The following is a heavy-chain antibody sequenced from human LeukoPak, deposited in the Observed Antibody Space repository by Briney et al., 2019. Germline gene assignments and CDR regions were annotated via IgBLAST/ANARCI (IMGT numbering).Heavy chain of an antibody. V-gene: IGHV5-51*01. J-gene: IGHJ4*02. CDR3: ARTYSSSPYFFDY. Sequence: GESLKISCKRSGYSFTTHWIGWVRQMPGKGLQWMRLIYPGDSDARYSPSFQGQVTISADKSISTAYLQWSNLKASDTGIYYCARTYSSSPYFFDYWGQGTLVTVSS. CDR1: GYSFTTHW. D-gene: IGHD6-13*01. CDR2: IYPGDSDA.